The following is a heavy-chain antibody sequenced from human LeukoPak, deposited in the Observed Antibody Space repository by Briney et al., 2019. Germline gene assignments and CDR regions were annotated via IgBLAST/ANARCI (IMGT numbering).Heavy chain of an antibody. Sequence: HPGGSLRLSCAVSGFSFTNFWMSWVRQAPGRGLEWVANIHPEGNEKYHVESVKGRFTISRDNTKNLLFLQMNGLRVEDTAVYYCARGGAFSGDHWGQGTLVTVSS. CDR1: GFSFTNFW. CDR2: IHPEGNEK. CDR3: ARGGAFSGDH. J-gene: IGHJ4*02. V-gene: IGHV3-7*04.